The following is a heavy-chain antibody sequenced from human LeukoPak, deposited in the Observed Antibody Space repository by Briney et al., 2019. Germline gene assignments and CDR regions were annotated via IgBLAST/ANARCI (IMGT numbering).Heavy chain of an antibody. V-gene: IGHV4-31*03. D-gene: IGHD3-10*01. CDR2: IYYSGSA. CDR1: GGSISSGGFY. J-gene: IGHJ4*02. CDR3: ARVNYGSATKEDY. Sequence: SETLSLTCTVSGGSISSGGFYWSWIRQHPGKGLEWIGYIYYSGSAYYNPSLKSRVTISVDTSENQFSLKLSSVTAADTAVYYCARVNYGSATKEDYWGQGTLVTVSS.